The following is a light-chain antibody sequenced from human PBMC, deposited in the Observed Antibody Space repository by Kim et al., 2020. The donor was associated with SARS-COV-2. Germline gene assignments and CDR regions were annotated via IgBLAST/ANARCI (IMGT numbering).Light chain of an antibody. CDR2: YDS. Sequence: PGKTARITCGGNNIGSKSVHCYQQKPGQAPRLVIYYDSDRPSGIPERFSGSNSGNTATLTISRVEAGDEADYYCQVWDSSSDHPGVFGTGTKVTVL. V-gene: IGLV3-21*04. J-gene: IGLJ1*01. CDR3: QVWDSSSDHPGV. CDR1: NIGSKS.